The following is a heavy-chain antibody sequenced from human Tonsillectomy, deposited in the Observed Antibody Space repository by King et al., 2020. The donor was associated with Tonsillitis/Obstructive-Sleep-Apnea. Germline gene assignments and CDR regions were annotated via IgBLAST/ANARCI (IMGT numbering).Heavy chain of an antibody. V-gene: IGHV3-74*02. CDR2: INSDGSTP. Sequence: VQLVESGGGLVQPGGSLRLSCAASGFTFSTSWMYWVRQGPGKGPVWVSRINSDGSTPTYADSVKGRFTISRDNAKNTLYLQMDRLSAEDTAVYFCETNYYYGSGKMDVGGKGTTVTVSS. CDR3: ETNYYYGSGKMDV. CDR1: GFTFSTSW. D-gene: IGHD3-10*01. J-gene: IGHJ6*04.